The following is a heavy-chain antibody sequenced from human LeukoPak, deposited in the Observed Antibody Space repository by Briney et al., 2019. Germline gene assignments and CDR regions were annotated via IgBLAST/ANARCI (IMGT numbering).Heavy chain of an antibody. CDR2: INWDGGST. V-gene: IGHV3-20*04. D-gene: IGHD3-22*01. Sequence: GGSLRLSCAASGFNFDDYGMSWVRQAPGKGLEWVSGINWDGGSTGYADSVRGRFTISRGNAKNSLFLQMNSLRAEDTALYYCAKDSSGYYDGAFDLWGQGTMVTVSS. CDR3: AKDSSGYYDGAFDL. CDR1: GFNFDDYG. J-gene: IGHJ3*01.